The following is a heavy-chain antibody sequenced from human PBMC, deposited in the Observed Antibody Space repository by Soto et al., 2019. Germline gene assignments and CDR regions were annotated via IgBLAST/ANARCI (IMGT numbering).Heavy chain of an antibody. CDR1: GGSISSGGYY. V-gene: IGHV4-31*03. CDR2: IYYSGST. D-gene: IGHD1-26*01. J-gene: IGHJ4*02. Sequence: SETLSLTCTVSGGSISSGGYYWSWIRQHPGKGLEWIGYIYYSGSTYYNPSLKSRVTISVDTSKNQFSLKLSSVTAADTAVYYCARDVGGGSYSSFDYWGQGTLVTVSS. CDR3: ARDVGGGSYSSFDY.